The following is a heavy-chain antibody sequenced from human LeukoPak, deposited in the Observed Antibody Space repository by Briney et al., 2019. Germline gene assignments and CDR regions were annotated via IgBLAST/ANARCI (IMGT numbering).Heavy chain of an antibody. Sequence: ASVKVSCKASGYTFTDFGITWVRQAPGQGVEWMGWISAYNGNTNYAQKVQGRVTMTTDTSTNTAYMELRSLRSDDTAVYYCARETYCSRTSCPRIGMDVWGKGTTVTVSS. CDR1: GYTFTDFG. CDR2: ISAYNGNT. CDR3: ARETYCSRTSCPRIGMDV. J-gene: IGHJ6*04. D-gene: IGHD2-2*01. V-gene: IGHV1-18*01.